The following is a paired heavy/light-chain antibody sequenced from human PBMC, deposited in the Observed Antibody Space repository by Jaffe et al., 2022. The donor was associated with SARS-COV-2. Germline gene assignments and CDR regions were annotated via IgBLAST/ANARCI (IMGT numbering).Light chain of an antibody. CDR1: QSLVHNDGNTY. CDR2: KIS. CDR3: LQATQFPWT. J-gene: IGKJ1*01. Sequence: DIVMTQTPLSSPVTLGQPASISCRSSQSLVHNDGNTYLSWLQQRPGQPPRLLIYKISNRFSGVPDRFSGSGAETDFTLKISRVEAEDVGVYYCLQATQFPWTFGQGTKVEI. V-gene: IGKV2-24*01.
Heavy chain of an antibody. Sequence: QLVETGGGLIQPGGSLRLSCAASGFTVRSNYMIWVRQAPGKGLEWVSVIYPDSSTYYLDSVKGRFTIARDNSKNTLYLQMNSLRAEDTAVYHCARGHCTSSFCYNNPDYWGRGTLVTVSS. V-gene: IGHV3-53*02. J-gene: IGHJ4*02. D-gene: IGHD2-8*01. CDR3: ARGHCTSSFCYNNPDY. CDR2: IYPDSST. CDR1: GFTVRSNY.